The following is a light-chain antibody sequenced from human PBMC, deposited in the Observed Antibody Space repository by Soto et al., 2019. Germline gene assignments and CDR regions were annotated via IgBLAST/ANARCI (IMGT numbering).Light chain of an antibody. J-gene: IGLJ1*01. CDR1: SSDVGSYNR. CDR3: SSYTSSNTYV. V-gene: IGLV2-18*02. CDR2: EVN. Sequence: QSALTQPPSVSGSPGQSVAISCTGTSSDVGSYNRVAWYQQPPGTAPKLMISEVNNRPSGVPDRFSGSKSGNTASLTISGFQAEDEADYYCSSYTSSNTYVCGTGTKVTVL.